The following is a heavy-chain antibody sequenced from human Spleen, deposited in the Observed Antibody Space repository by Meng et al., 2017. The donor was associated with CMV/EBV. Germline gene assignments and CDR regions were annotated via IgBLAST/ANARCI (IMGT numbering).Heavy chain of an antibody. Sequence: VQLWASVGGLVRAGVFRVLSCAASGFTFNSYSMHWVRQAPGKGLEWVAVISYDGSNKYYADSVKGRFTISRDNSKNTLYLQMNSLRAEDTAVYYCATVWGSAYFDFWGQGTLVTVSS. J-gene: IGHJ4*02. D-gene: IGHD7-27*01. CDR3: ATVWGSAYFDF. CDR2: ISYDGSNK. CDR1: GFTFNSYS. V-gene: IGHV3-30-3*01.